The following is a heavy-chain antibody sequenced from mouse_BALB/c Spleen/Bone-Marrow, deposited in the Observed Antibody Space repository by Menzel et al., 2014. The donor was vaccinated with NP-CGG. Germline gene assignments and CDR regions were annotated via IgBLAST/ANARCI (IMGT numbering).Heavy chain of an antibody. CDR2: IWGDGST. D-gene: IGHD4-1*01. CDR3: ARELGHYAMDY. V-gene: IGHV2-6-7*01. Sequence: VQLVESGPGLVAPSQSLSITCTVSGFSLAGYGVNWVRQPPGKGLEWLGMIWGDGSTDYNSALKSRLSISKDNSKSQVFLKMNSLQTDDTARYYCARELGHYAMDYWGQGTSVTVSS. CDR1: GFSLAGYG. J-gene: IGHJ4*01.